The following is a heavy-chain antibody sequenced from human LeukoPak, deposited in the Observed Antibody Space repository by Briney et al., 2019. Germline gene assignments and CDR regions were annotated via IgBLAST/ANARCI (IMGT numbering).Heavy chain of an antibody. Sequence: GGSLRLSCAASGFTFSNAWMSWVRQAPGKGLEWVGRIKSKTDGGTTDYAAPVKGRFTISRDDSKNTLYLQMNSLKTEDTAVYYCTTGQQYYYDNSGRYYLDYWGQGTLVTVSS. J-gene: IGHJ4*02. CDR3: TTGQQYYYDNSGRYYLDY. CDR1: GFTFSNAW. V-gene: IGHV3-15*01. CDR2: IKSKTDGGTT. D-gene: IGHD3-22*01.